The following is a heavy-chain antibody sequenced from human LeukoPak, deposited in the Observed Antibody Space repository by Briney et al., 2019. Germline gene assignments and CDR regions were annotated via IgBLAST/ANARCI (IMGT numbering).Heavy chain of an antibody. V-gene: IGHV3-7*04. CDR2: IKQDGSEK. CDR1: GFSFSSYW. Sequence: GGSLRLSCAVSGFSFSSYWMSWVRQAPGKGLEWVANIKQDGSEKYYVDSVKGRFTISRDNAKNSLYLQMNSLRAGDTAVYYCARDRLDYDILTGRYYYFDYWGQGTLVTVSS. D-gene: IGHD3-9*01. J-gene: IGHJ4*02. CDR3: ARDRLDYDILTGRYYYFDY.